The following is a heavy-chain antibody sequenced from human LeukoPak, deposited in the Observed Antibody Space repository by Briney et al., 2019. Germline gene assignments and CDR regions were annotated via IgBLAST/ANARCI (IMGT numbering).Heavy chain of an antibody. Sequence: PRGSLTLSCGLSGFTFSTYWMNWLRHAPGEGVVWVSHINGEGNHTNYTDSVKVRFTITKDNDKNTLYLQMNSLRAEDTAVYYCARDGPCINGVCYTDFDYWGRGTLVTVSS. CDR1: GFTFSTYW. D-gene: IGHD2-8*01. J-gene: IGHJ4*02. CDR2: INGEGNHT. V-gene: IGHV3-74*01. CDR3: ARDGPCINGVCYTDFDY.